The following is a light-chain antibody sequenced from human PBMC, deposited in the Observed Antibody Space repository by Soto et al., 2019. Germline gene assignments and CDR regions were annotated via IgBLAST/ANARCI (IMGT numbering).Light chain of an antibody. CDR1: SSDVGGYNY. V-gene: IGLV2-14*01. J-gene: IGLJ1*01. Sequence: ARNQPASGYGSHGQSISISRTGTSSDVGGYNYVSWYQQHPGKAPKLMIYDVSNRPSGVSNRFSGSKSGNTASLTISGLQAEDEADYYCSSYTSSSTLVFGTGTKVT. CDR2: DVS. CDR3: SSYTSSSTLV.